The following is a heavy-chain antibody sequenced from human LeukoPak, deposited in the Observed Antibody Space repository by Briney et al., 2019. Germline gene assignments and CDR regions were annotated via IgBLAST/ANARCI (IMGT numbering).Heavy chain of an antibody. J-gene: IGHJ3*02. CDR3: ARGSRFGVVERDAFDI. V-gene: IGHV3-30*03. CDR2: ISYDGSNK. Sequence: GGSLRHSCAASGFTFSSYGMHWVRQAPGKGLEWVAVISYDGSNKYYADSVKGRFTISRDNSKNTLYLQMNSLRAEDTAVYYCARGSRFGVVERDAFDIWGQGTMVTVSS. D-gene: IGHD3-3*01. CDR1: GFTFSSYG.